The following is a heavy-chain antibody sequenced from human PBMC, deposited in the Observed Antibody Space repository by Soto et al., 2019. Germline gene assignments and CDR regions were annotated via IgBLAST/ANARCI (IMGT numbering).Heavy chain of an antibody. J-gene: IGHJ5*02. V-gene: IGHV3-11*06. CDR1: GFTFSDYY. D-gene: IGHD6-19*01. CDR3: ARRRAQWLGQTQYYRFDP. CDR2: ISGRSSYT. Sequence: QVQLVESGGGLVKPGGSLRLSCAASGFTFSDYYMTWIRQAPGKGLEWLSYISGRSSYTRYADSVKGRFTISRDNANNSLYLQMNSLRAEYTAVYYCARRRAQWLGQTQYYRFDPWGQGTLVPVSS.